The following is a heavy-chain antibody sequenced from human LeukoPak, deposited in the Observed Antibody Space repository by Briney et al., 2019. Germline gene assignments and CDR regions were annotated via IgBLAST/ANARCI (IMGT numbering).Heavy chain of an antibody. CDR3: ARDDNQGYCSGGSCYSSLSQYGMDV. Sequence: ASVKVSCKASGGTFSSYAISRVRQAPGQGLEWMGGIIPIFGTANYAQKFQGRVTITADESTSTAYMELSSLRSEDTAVYYCARDDNQGYCSGGSCYSSLSQYGMDVWGKGTTVTVSS. J-gene: IGHJ6*04. CDR2: IIPIFGTA. D-gene: IGHD2-15*01. CDR1: GGTFSSYA. V-gene: IGHV1-69*01.